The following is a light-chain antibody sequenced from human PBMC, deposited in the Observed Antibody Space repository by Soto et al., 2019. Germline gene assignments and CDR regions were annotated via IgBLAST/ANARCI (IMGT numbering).Light chain of an antibody. CDR3: QQRSNWPPTWT. CDR2: GAS. CDR1: QSVSNNY. V-gene: IGKV3-11*01. Sequence: EIVLTQSPATLSLSPGERATLSCRASQSVSNNYLAWYQQKPGQAPRLLIYGASNRATGIPARFSGSGSGTDFTLTISSLEPEDFAVYYCQQRSNWPPTWTFGQGTKVDI. J-gene: IGKJ1*01.